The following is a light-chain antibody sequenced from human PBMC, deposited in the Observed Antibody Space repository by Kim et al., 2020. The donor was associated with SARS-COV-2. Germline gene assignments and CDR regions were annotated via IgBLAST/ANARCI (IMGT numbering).Light chain of an antibody. CDR3: QQYGIAPPYT. Sequence: SPGERDTLTCRSRQSVCSHCLSWYQQKPGQAPTLLIYSVSNRATGIPDRCSGSGSGTDFTLTISRLEPEDFAVYYCQQYGIAPPYTFGQGTKLEI. J-gene: IGKJ2*01. V-gene: IGKV3-20*01. CDR1: QSVCSHC. CDR2: SVS.